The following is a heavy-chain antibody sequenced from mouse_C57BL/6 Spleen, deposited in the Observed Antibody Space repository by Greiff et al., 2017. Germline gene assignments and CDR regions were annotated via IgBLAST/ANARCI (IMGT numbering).Heavy chain of an antibody. J-gene: IGHJ4*01. Sequence: VQLQQSGAELVRPGTSVKVSCKASGYAFTNYLIEWVKQRPGQGLEWIGVINPGSGGTNYNEKFKGKATLTADKSSSTAYMQRSSLTSEDSAVYFCARGRDYYAMDYWGQGTSVTVSS. CDR3: ARGRDYYAMDY. CDR2: INPGSGGT. V-gene: IGHV1-54*01. CDR1: GYAFTNYL.